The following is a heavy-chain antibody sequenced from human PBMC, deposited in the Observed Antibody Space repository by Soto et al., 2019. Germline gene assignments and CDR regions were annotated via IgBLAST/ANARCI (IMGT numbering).Heavy chain of an antibody. Sequence: SETLSLTCTVSGGSISSYYWSWIRQPPGKGLEWTGYIYYSGSTNYNPSLKSRVTISVDTSKNQFSLKLSSVTAADTAVYYCARTGASYYVDGASDYFDYWGQGTLVTVSS. V-gene: IGHV4-59*01. D-gene: IGHD1-26*01. CDR1: GGSISSYY. CDR3: ARTGASYYVDGASDYFDY. CDR2: IYYSGST. J-gene: IGHJ4*02.